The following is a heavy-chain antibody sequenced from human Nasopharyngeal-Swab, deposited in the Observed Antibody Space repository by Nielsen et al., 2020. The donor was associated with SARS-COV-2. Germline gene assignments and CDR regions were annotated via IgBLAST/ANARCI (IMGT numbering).Heavy chain of an antibody. J-gene: IGHJ4*02. CDR3: ARDRIDSGFDY. Sequence: ASVKVSCKASGYTFTSYGISWVRQAPGQRLEWMGWINAGNGNTKYSQKFQGRVTITRDTYASTAYMELSSLRSEDTAVYYCARDRIDSGFDYWGQGTLVTVSS. CDR2: INAGNGNT. D-gene: IGHD3-10*01. CDR1: GYTFTSYG. V-gene: IGHV1-3*01.